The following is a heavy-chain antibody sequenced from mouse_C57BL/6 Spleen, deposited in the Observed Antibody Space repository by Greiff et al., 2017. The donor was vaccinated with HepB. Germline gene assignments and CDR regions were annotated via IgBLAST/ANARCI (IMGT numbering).Heavy chain of an antibody. CDR2: IHPNSGST. CDR3: ARCPMVTTGDYYAMDY. D-gene: IGHD2-2*01. V-gene: IGHV1-64*01. J-gene: IGHJ4*01. Sequence: QVQLQQSGAELVKPGASVKLSCKASGYTFTSYWMHWVKQRPGQGLEWIGMIHPNSGSTNYNEKFKSKATLTVDKSSSTAYMQLSSLTSEDSAVYYCARCPMVTTGDYYAMDYWGQGTSVTVSS. CDR1: GYTFTSYW.